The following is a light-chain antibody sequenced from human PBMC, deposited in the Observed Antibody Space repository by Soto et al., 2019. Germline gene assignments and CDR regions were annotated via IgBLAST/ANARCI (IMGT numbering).Light chain of an antibody. Sequence: EIVMTQSPATLSVSPGERATLSCRASQSVGGNLAWYQQRPGQSPRLLIYGTSTRATGVPARFSGSGSGTDFTLTINSLLSEDSAVYFCQQYDKRHWTFGQGTKVEIK. V-gene: IGKV3-15*01. CDR1: QSVGGN. CDR3: QQYDKRHWT. J-gene: IGKJ1*01. CDR2: GTS.